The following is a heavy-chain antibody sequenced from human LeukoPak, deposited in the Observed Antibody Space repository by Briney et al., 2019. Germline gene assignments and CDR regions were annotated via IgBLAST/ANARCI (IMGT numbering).Heavy chain of an antibody. J-gene: IGHJ4*02. CDR1: GGTFSSYA. Sequence: GASVKVSCKASGGTFSSYAISWVRQAPGQGLEWMGGIIPIFGTANYAQKFQGRVTITADESTSTAYMELSSLRSEDTAVYYCARSPEERHEPLVVTAMFDYWGQGTLVTVSS. CDR2: IIPIFGTA. V-gene: IGHV1-69*13. D-gene: IGHD2-21*02. CDR3: ARSPEERHEPLVVTAMFDY.